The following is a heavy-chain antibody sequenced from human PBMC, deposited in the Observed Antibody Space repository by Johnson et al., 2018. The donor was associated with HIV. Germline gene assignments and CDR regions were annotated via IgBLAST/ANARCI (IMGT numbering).Heavy chain of an antibody. CDR2: IRSKGNNYAT. J-gene: IGHJ3*02. CDR1: GFTFSGSA. CDR3: TKLVGYCSGGGCYTPGDI. Sequence: VQLVESGGGLVQPGGSLKLARAASGFTFSGSALHWVRQASGQGLEWVGHIRSKGNNYATAYAASVKGRFTISRDDSQNTAYLQMNRLKTEDTAVYYCTKLVGYCSGGGCYTPGDIWGQGTMVTVSS. D-gene: IGHD2-15*01. V-gene: IGHV3-73*02.